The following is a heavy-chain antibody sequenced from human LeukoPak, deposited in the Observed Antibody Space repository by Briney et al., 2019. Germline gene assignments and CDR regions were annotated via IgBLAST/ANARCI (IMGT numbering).Heavy chain of an antibody. CDR2: IYYSGRT. CDR3: ARDFRGSVDAFDV. Sequence: SETLSLTCTVSGGSISDYYWNWMRQPPGKGLEWIGYIYYSGRTNYNPSLKSRVSISVDTSKNQFSLKLSSVTAADTAVYYCARDFRGSVDAFDVWGQGTMVAVSS. J-gene: IGHJ3*01. CDR1: GGSISDYY. V-gene: IGHV4-59*01.